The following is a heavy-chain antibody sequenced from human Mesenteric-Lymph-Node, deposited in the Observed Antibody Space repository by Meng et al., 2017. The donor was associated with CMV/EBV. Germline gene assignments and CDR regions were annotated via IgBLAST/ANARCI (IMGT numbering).Heavy chain of an antibody. D-gene: IGHD3-22*01. CDR1: GFTFANYA. CDR3: AKGLGSRLYDSSGYDY. Sequence: GGSLRLSCAASGFTFANYAMNWVRQAPGKGLEWVSAISGSGGSTYYADSVKGRFTISRDNSKNTLYLQMNSLRAEDAAVYYCAKGLGSRLYDSSGYDYWGQGTLVTVSS. J-gene: IGHJ4*02. CDR2: ISGSGGST. V-gene: IGHV3-23*01.